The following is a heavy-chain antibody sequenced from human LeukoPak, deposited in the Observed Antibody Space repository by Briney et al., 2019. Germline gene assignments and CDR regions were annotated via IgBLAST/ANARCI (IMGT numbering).Heavy chain of an antibody. CDR3: LYGGYFQY. CDR2: ISYNGGRK. V-gene: IGHV3-30*04. Sequence: PGRSLRLSCVASGFSFSGYAIHWVRQAPGKGLEWVALISYNGGRKDYADSVKGRFTIDRDNSKNTVYLQMNSLRPDDTAIYFCLYGGYFQYWGQGTLVTVSS. J-gene: IGHJ1*01. D-gene: IGHD3-16*01. CDR1: GFSFSGYA.